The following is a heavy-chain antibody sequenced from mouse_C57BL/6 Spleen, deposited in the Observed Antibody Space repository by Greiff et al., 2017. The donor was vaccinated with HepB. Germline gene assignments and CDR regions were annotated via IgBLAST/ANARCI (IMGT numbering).Heavy chain of an antibody. Sequence: VQLKESGPELVKPGDSVKISCKASGYSFTGYFMNWVMQSHGKSLEWIGRINPYNGDTFYNQKFKGKATLTVDKSSSTAHMELRSLTSEDSAVYYCARSDDGYYDYFDYWGQGTTLTVSS. J-gene: IGHJ2*01. CDR2: INPYNGDT. V-gene: IGHV1-20*01. CDR1: GYSFTGYF. CDR3: ARSDDGYYDYFDY. D-gene: IGHD2-3*01.